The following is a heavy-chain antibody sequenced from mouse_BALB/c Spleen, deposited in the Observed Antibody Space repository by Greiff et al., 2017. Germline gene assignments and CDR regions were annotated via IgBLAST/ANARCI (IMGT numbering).Heavy chain of an antibody. J-gene: IGHJ4*01. CDR3: AREDYHYAMDY. Sequence: VMLVESGPGLVAPSQSLSITCTVSGFSLTSYGVHWVRQPPGKGLEWLGVIWAGGSTNYNSALMSRLSISKDNSKSQVFLKMNSLQTDDTAMYYCAREDYHYAMDYWGQGTSVTVSS. CDR2: IWAGGST. CDR1: GFSLTSYG. V-gene: IGHV2-9*02. D-gene: IGHD2-4*01.